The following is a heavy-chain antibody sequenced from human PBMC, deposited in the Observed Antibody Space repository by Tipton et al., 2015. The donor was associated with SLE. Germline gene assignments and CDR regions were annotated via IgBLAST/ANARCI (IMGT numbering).Heavy chain of an antibody. V-gene: IGHV1-18*01. J-gene: IGHJ4*02. CDR1: GYTFKNYG. CDR3: ARGYYGSGSYSD. Sequence: QVQLVQSGAEVKKPGASVNVSCKTSGYTFKNYGIIWVRQAPGQGLEWMGWISAYNGNKDYGQKFQGRVTMTTDTSTNTAYMELKSLRPDDTAVYYCARGYYGSGSYSDWGQGTLVTVSS. D-gene: IGHD3-10*01. CDR2: ISAYNGNK.